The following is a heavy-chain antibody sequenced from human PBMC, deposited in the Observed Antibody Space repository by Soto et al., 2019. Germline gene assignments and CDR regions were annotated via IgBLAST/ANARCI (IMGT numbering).Heavy chain of an antibody. CDR3: ARAFDHMIPTAY. Sequence: EVLLVESGGGLVQPGGSLRLSCAASGFTFSNYWMYWVRQAPGKGLVWLSRINGDGTYTSYADSVKGRFTISRDNAKNTLYLQMHSLRAEDTAIYYCARAFDHMIPTAYWGQGTLVTVSS. CDR1: GFTFSNYW. J-gene: IGHJ4*02. V-gene: IGHV3-74*01. D-gene: IGHD3-22*01. CDR2: INGDGTYT.